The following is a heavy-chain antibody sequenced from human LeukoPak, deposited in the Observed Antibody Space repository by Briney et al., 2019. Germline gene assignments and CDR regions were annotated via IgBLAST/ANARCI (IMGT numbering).Heavy chain of an antibody. J-gene: IGHJ4*02. Sequence: GGSLRLSCAASGFTFSSYAMSWVRQAPGKGLEWVSAISGSAYSTYYADSVKGRFTISRDNSKNTLYLQMNSLRAEDTAVYYCARGTTPPDDWGQGTLVTVSS. V-gene: IGHV3-23*01. CDR2: ISGSAYST. CDR3: ARGTTPPDD. D-gene: IGHD1-7*01. CDR1: GFTFSSYA.